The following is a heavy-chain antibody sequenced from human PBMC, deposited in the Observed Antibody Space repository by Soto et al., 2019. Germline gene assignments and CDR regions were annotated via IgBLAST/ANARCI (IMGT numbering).Heavy chain of an antibody. J-gene: IGHJ4*02. CDR1: GFTFSDHD. CDR2: IGTAGDT. Sequence: GESLKISCAALGFTFSDHDMHWVRQATGKGLEWVSAIGTAGDTYYPGSVKGRFTISRENAKNSLYLQMNSLRAGDTAVYYCARSFSRSGSFDYWGQGTLVTVSS. V-gene: IGHV3-13*04. CDR3: ARSFSRSGSFDY. D-gene: IGHD3-22*01.